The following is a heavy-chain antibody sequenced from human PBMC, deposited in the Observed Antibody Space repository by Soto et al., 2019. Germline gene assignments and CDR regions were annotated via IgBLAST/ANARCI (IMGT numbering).Heavy chain of an antibody. CDR2: IYSGGST. CDR3: ARGPLPYYDSSAHPFYFDY. D-gene: IGHD3-22*01. CDR1: GFTVSSNY. J-gene: IGHJ4*02. Sequence: PGGSLRLSCAASGFTVSSNYMSWARQAPGKGLEWVSVIYSGGSTYYADSVKGRFTISRDNSKNTLYLQMNSLRAEDTAVYYCARGPLPYYDSSAHPFYFDYWGQGTLVTGSS. V-gene: IGHV3-53*01.